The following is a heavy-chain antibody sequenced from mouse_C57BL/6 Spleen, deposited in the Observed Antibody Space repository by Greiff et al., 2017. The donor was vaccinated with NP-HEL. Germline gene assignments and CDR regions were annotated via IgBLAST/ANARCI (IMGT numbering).Heavy chain of an antibody. CDR1: GYTFTSYG. CDR2: IYPRSGNT. Sequence: VQLQQSGAELARPGASVKLSCKASGYTFTSYGISWVKQRTGQGLEWIGEIYPRSGNTYYNEKFKGKATLTADKSSSTAYMELRSLTSEYSAVYFCARCKGNIYDYAMDYWGQGTSVTVSS. V-gene: IGHV1-81*01. J-gene: IGHJ4*01. D-gene: IGHD5-1-1*01. CDR3: ARCKGNIYDYAMDY.